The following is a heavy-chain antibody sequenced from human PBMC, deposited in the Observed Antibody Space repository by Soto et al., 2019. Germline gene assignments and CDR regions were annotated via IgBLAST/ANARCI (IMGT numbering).Heavy chain of an antibody. CDR2: IYYSGST. J-gene: IGHJ4*02. D-gene: IGHD7-27*01. CDR1: GGSISSYY. Sequence: QLQLQESGPGLVKPSETLSLTCTVSGGSISSYYWGWIRRPPGKGLEWIGSIYYSGSTYYNPSLKSRVPIAVDTCKNQFSLKLSSVTATETSVYYCARRWGYSFDYWGQGTLVTVSS. CDR3: ARRWGYSFDY. V-gene: IGHV4-39*01.